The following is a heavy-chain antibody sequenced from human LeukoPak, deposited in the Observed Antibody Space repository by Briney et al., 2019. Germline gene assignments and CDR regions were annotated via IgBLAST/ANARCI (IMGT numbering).Heavy chain of an antibody. D-gene: IGHD2-15*01. V-gene: IGHV4-34*01. CDR3: AREGVGYCSGGSCHGGFWYYYMDV. Sequence: SETLSLTCAVYGGSFSGYYWSWIRQPPGKGLEWIGEINHSGSTNYNPSLKSRVTISVDTSKNQFSLKLSSVTAADTAVYYCAREGVGYCSGGSCHGGFWYYYMDVWGKGTTVTVSS. J-gene: IGHJ6*03. CDR1: GGSFSGYY. CDR2: INHSGST.